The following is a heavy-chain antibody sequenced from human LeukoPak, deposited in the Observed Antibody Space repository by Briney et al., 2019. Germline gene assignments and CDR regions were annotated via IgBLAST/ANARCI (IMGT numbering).Heavy chain of an antibody. Sequence: GGSLRLSCAASGFAFSSYAMHWVRQAPGKGLEWVSYISSSGSTIYYADSVKGRFTISRDNAKNSLYLQMNSLRAEDTAVYYCAELGITMIGGVWGKGTTVTISS. D-gene: IGHD3-10*02. V-gene: IGHV3-48*03. CDR3: AELGITMIGGV. J-gene: IGHJ6*04. CDR1: GFAFSSYA. CDR2: ISSSGSTI.